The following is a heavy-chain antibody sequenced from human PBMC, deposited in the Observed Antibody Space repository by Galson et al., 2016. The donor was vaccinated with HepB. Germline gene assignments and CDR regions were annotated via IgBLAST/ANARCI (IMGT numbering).Heavy chain of an antibody. Sequence: SETLSLTCGVYGESFSGYYWTWIRQPPGKGLEWIGEINHSGVTKYNPSLESRVPISVDTSKNQFSLDLTSVTAADTAMYYCARDSVLRYFAQGDGGPEAGLDIWGQGTMVTVSS. J-gene: IGHJ3*02. D-gene: IGHD3-9*01. CDR3: ARDSVLRYFAQGDGGPEAGLDI. V-gene: IGHV4-34*01. CDR1: GESFSGYY. CDR2: INHSGVT.